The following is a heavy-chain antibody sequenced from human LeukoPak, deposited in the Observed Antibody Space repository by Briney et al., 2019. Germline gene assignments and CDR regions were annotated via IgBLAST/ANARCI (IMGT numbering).Heavy chain of an antibody. Sequence: GGSLRLSCAASGFTFSSYAMSWVRQAPGKGLEWVSYISSSGSTIYYADSVKGRFTISRDNAKNSLYLQMNSLRAEDTAVYYCARSLMVRGTRTFDYWGQGTLVTVSS. CDR1: GFTFSSYA. CDR3: ARSLMVRGTRTFDY. D-gene: IGHD3-10*01. J-gene: IGHJ4*02. V-gene: IGHV3-48*03. CDR2: ISSSGSTI.